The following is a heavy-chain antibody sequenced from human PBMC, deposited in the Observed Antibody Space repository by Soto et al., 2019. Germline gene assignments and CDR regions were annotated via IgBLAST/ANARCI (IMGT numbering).Heavy chain of an antibody. Sequence: EVQLVESGGGLVQPGGSLRLSCAASGFTVSNDYMSWVRQAPGKGLEWVSVIYATGTTYHADSVRGRFPISRDNSENTLSLQMNSLRAEDTAVYYCTRLHTSPGCCAFAYWGQGALVTVSS. CDR1: GFTVSNDY. CDR2: IYATGTT. J-gene: IGHJ4*02. D-gene: IGHD2-2*01. V-gene: IGHV3-66*04. CDR3: TRLHTSPGCCAFAY.